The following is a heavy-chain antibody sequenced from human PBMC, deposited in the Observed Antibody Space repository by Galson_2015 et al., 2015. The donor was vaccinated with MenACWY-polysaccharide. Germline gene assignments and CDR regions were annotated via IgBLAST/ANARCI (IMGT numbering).Heavy chain of an antibody. D-gene: IGHD2-21*02. CDR2: IYPVNSDT. CDR1: GYIFTSYW. J-gene: IGHJ4*02. CDR3: ARGGSRVVTATSFDY. Sequence: QSGAEVKKPGESLKISCKISGYIFTSYWIGWVRQMPGEGLEWMGIIYPVNSDTRYSPSFQGQVTISADKSISTAYLQWSSLKASDTAMNYCARGGSRVVTATSFDYWGQGTLVTVSS. V-gene: IGHV5-51*03.